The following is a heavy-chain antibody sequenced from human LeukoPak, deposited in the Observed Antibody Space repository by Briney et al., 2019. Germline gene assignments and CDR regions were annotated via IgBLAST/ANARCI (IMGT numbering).Heavy chain of an antibody. CDR2: IYYSGST. J-gene: IGHJ6*02. D-gene: IGHD2-8*01. Sequence: KPSETLSLTCTVPGGSISSYYWSWIRQPPGKGLEWIGYIYYSGSTNYNPSLKSRVTISVDTSKNQFSLKLSSVTAADTAVYYCARDTGRAAMVYGVNGMDVWGQGTTVTVSS. V-gene: IGHV4-59*01. CDR1: GGSISSYY. CDR3: ARDTGRAAMVYGVNGMDV.